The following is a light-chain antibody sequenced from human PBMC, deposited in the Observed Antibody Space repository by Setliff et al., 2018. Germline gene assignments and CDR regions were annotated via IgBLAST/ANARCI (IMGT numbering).Light chain of an antibody. J-gene: IGLJ1*01. CDR2: DVN. CDR1: ASDVGAYNL. CDR3: CSYTGTETPYV. Sequence: QSVLTQPASVSGSPGQSITISCTGTASDVGAYNLVSRYQQHPGKAPNLIIYDVNNRPAGVSNRFSGSKSGNTASLTISGLQPEDEADYYCCSYTGTETPYVFGIGTKVTVL. V-gene: IGLV2-23*02.